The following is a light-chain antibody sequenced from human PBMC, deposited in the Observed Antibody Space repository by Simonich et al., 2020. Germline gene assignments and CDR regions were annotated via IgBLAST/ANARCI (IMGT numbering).Light chain of an antibody. CDR1: QSLSRY. V-gene: IGKV1-39*01. CDR2: AAS. CDR3: QQRDRTRAIT. Sequence: PPSPSSLSASVGASVPITCRASQSLSRYLNWYQQKPGKAPKLLSYAASSLQSWVPSRFRGSGSGTEGTLTSSSLQPEEGATEDGQQRDRTRAITGGQGTRREIK. J-gene: IGKJ5*01.